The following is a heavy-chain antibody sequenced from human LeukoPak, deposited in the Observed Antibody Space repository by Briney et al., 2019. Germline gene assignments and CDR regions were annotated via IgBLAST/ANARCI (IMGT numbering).Heavy chain of an antibody. CDR1: GGSISSYY. CDR3: ARLRKYSSFYGMDV. D-gene: IGHD6-6*01. CDR2: IYYSGST. J-gene: IGHJ6*02. V-gene: IGHV4-59*08. Sequence: SETLSLTCTVSGGSISSYYWSWIRQPPGKGLEWIGYIYYSGSTNYNPSLKSRVTVSVDTSKNQFSLKLSSVTAADTAVYYCARLRKYSSFYGMDVWGQGTTVTVSS.